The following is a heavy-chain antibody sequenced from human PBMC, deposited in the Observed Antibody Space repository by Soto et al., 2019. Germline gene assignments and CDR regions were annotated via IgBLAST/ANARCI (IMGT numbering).Heavy chain of an antibody. V-gene: IGHV3-30*18. CDR1: GFTFSTFG. Sequence: QVQLVESGGGVVQPGRSLRLSCAVSGFTFSTFGMHWVRQAPGKELEWVAVISSDGNIKYYVDSVKGRFTISRDNSKNTLYLQMDCLRAEDTAVYYCAKDRPYIGSYWGQGTLVTVSS. D-gene: IGHD1-26*01. J-gene: IGHJ4*02. CDR2: ISSDGNIK. CDR3: AKDRPYIGSY.